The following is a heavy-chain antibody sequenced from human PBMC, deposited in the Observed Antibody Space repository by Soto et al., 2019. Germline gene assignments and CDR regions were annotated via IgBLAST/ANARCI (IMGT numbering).Heavy chain of an antibody. Sequence: QVQLQESGPGLVKPSGTLSLTCAVSGGSISSSNWWSWVRQPPGKGLEWIGEIYHSGSTNYNPSLKSLVTISVDKSKNQFSLKLSSVTAADTAVYYCARGNYGDQRAIRWFDPWGQGTLVTVSS. CDR3: ARGNYGDQRAIRWFDP. J-gene: IGHJ5*02. D-gene: IGHD4-17*01. CDR1: GGSISSSNW. V-gene: IGHV4-4*02. CDR2: IYHSGST.